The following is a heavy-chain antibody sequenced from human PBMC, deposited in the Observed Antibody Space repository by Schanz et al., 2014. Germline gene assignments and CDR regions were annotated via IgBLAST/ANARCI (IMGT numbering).Heavy chain of an antibody. D-gene: IGHD7-27*01. CDR2: ISSVGISK. J-gene: IGHJ3*02. V-gene: IGHV3-11*01. Sequence: QVQLVESGGGLVKPGGSLRLSCAASGFTFSDYYMSWVRQAPGKGLEWVSYISSVGISKYYADSVKGRFTISRDNAKNSLYLKMTSLRGEDTAVYYCARENLNWEAFDIWGQGTVVTVSS. CDR3: ARENLNWEAFDI. CDR1: GFTFSDYY.